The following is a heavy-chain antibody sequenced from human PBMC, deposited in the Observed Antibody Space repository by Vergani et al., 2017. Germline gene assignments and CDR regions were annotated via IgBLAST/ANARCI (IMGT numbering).Heavy chain of an antibody. CDR3: ASKLPTTVTIYYYYGMDV. J-gene: IGHJ6*02. CDR2: INAGNGNT. Sequence: QVQLVQSGAEVKKPGASVKVSCKASGYTFTSYAMHWVRQAPGQRLEWMGWINAGNGNTKYSQKFQGRVTITRDTSASTAYMELSSLRSEDTAVYYCASKLPTTVTIYYYYGMDVWGQGTTVTVSS. V-gene: IGHV1-3*01. D-gene: IGHD4-17*01. CDR1: GYTFTSYA.